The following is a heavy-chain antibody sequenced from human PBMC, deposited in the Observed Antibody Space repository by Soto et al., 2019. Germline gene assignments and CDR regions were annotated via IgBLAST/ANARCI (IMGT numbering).Heavy chain of an antibody. D-gene: IGHD3-22*01. CDR1: GFTFSSYG. J-gene: IGHJ6*02. CDR2: ISYDGSNE. Sequence: QVQLVESGGGVVQPGRSLRLSCPASGFTFSSYGMHWVRQAPGKGLEWVAVISYDGSNEYYADSVKGRFTISRDNSKNTLYLQMNSLRPEDTAVYYCAKVLVVVINLPNYGMDVWGQGTTVTVSS. V-gene: IGHV3-30*18. CDR3: AKVLVVVINLPNYGMDV.